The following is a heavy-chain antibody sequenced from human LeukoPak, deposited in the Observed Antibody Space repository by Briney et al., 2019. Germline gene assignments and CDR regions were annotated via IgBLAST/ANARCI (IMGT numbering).Heavy chain of an antibody. CDR3: ARGPDGTTVTATPLDV. CDR2: IDPSGGST. V-gene: IGHV1-46*01. J-gene: IGHJ6*02. CDR1: GYTFASYY. Sequence: GASVKVSCKASGYTFASYYMHWVRQAPGQGLEWMGIIDPSGGSTSYAQEFQGRVTMTRDTSTSTVYMELSSLRSEDTAVYYCARGPDGTTVTATPLDVWGQGTTVTVSS. D-gene: IGHD4-17*01.